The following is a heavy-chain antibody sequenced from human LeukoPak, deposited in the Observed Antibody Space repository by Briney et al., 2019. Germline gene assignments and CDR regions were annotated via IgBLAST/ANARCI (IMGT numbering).Heavy chain of an antibody. CDR3: AREGYSSGWGLFDY. V-gene: IGHV1-69*05. D-gene: IGHD6-19*01. Sequence: ASVKVSCKASGYTFTSYDINWVRQAPGQGLEWMGGIIPIFGTANYAQKFQGRVTITTDESTSTAYMELSSLRSEDTAVYYCAREGYSSGWGLFDYWGQGTLVTVSS. CDR2: IIPIFGTA. CDR1: GYTFTSYD. J-gene: IGHJ4*02.